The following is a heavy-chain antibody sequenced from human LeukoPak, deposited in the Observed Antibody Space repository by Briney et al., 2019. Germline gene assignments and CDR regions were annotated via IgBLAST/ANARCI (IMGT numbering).Heavy chain of an antibody. V-gene: IGHV4-38-2*02. D-gene: IGHD2-2*01. J-gene: IGHJ6*04. CDR3: ARYHCSSTSCLAFLDV. CDR2: IYHSGST. CDR1: GYSISSGYY. Sequence: SETLSLTCTVSGYSISSGYYWGWIRQPPGKGLEWIGSIYHSGSTNYNPSLKSRVTISVDTSKNQFSLKLSSVTAADTAVYYCARYHCSSTSCLAFLDVWGKGTTVTISS.